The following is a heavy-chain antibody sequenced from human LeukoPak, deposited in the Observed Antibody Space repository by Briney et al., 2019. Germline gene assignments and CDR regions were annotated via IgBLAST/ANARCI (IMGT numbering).Heavy chain of an antibody. V-gene: IGHV3-23*01. CDR1: GFTFNTYA. CDR2: ISGSGDKT. D-gene: IGHD2-21*02. Sequence: PGGSLRLSCAASGFTFNTYAVNWLRQAPGKGLEGVSGISGSGDKTWYADSVEGRFTISRDNSKNTLSLQMNSLRLEDSAVYYCANADGGDYRPFHYWGQGTVVIVSS. CDR3: ANADGGDYRPFHY. J-gene: IGHJ4*02.